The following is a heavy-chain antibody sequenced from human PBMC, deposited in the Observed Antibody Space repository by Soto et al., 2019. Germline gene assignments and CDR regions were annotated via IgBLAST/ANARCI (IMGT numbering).Heavy chain of an antibody. CDR1: GYIFTNYW. D-gene: IGHD1-1*01. Sequence: GESLKISCKGSGYIFTNYWICWVRQMPGKGLEWMGIIYPGDSDTKYSPSFQGQVTISADKSINTAYLQWSSLKASDTAMYYCASLSRLEPRSAFDYWGQGTLVTVSS. J-gene: IGHJ4*02. CDR3: ASLSRLEPRSAFDY. V-gene: IGHV5-51*01. CDR2: IYPGDSDT.